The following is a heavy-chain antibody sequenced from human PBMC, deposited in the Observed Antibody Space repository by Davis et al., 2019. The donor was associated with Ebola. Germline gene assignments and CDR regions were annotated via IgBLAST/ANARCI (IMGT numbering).Heavy chain of an antibody. J-gene: IGHJ5*02. CDR1: AYFLSEVS. D-gene: IGHD3-10*01. CDR2: SDPEGGET. V-gene: IGHV1-24*01. CDR3: ATVLNFGSGRGWYDP. Sequence: ASVQVSCKLSAYFLSEVSIYWARQALGAGLEWLGGSDPEGGETIYAQKFQGRVTMTEDISTDTAYMEIRSLTSEDTAVYYCATVLNFGSGRGWYDPWGQGTLVAVSS.